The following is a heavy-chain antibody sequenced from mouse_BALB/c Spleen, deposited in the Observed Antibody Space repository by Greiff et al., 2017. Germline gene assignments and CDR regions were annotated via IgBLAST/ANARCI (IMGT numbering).Heavy chain of an antibody. J-gene: IGHJ3*01. Sequence: EVKVVESGGDLVKPGGSLKLSCAASGFTFSSYGMSWVRQTPDKRLEWVATISSGGSYTYYPDSVKGRFTISRDNAKNTLYLQMSSLKSEDTAMYYCASSYDYFAYWGQGTLVTVSA. CDR1: GFTFSSYG. D-gene: IGHD2-4*01. CDR2: ISSGGSYT. V-gene: IGHV5-6*01. CDR3: ASSYDYFAY.